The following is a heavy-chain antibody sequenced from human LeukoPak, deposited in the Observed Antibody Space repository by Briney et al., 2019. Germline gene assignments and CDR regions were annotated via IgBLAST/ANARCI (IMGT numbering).Heavy chain of an antibody. J-gene: IGHJ4*02. D-gene: IGHD3/OR15-3a*01. CDR2: ISGSAART. CDR3: AERDSRDY. Sequence: GGSLRLSCAASGFTFSTYGMTWVRQAPGRGLEWVSAISGSAARTFYADSVKGRFTISRDNSKNTLYLQMNSLRAEDTAVYYCAERDSRDYWGQGTLVTVSS. CDR1: GFTFSTYG. V-gene: IGHV3-23*01.